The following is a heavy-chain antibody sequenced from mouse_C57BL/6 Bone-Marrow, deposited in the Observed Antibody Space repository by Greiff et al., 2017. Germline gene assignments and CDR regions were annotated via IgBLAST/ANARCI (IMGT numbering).Heavy chain of an antibody. CDR1: GYTFTSYW. D-gene: IGHD2-1*01. CDR2: IDPKSGGT. V-gene: IGHV1-72*01. Sequence: VQLQQSGAELVKPGASVKLSCKASGYTFTSYWMHWVKQRPGRGLEWIGRIDPKSGGTKYNEKFKSKATLTVDKPSSTAYMQLSSLTSEDSAVYYCAHGNYWDWDFAVWGTGTTVTGSS. J-gene: IGHJ1*03. CDR3: AHGNYWDWDFAV.